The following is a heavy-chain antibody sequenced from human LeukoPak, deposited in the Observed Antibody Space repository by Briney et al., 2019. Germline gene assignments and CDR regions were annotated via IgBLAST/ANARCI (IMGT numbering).Heavy chain of an antibody. CDR1: GFTFRSYW. V-gene: IGHV3-74*01. CDR3: TRDREQEPTYDF. CDR2: IDSDGSST. J-gene: IGHJ4*02. Sequence: GGSLRLSCAASGFTFRSYWMHWVRQAPGKGLVWVSRIDSDGSSTRYADSVKGRFTISRDNAKNTLYLQMNSLRAEDTGVYYCTRDREQEPTYDFWGQGTLVTVSS. D-gene: IGHD6-13*01.